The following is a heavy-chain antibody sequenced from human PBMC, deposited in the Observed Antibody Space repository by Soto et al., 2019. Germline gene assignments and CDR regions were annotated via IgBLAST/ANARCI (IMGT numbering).Heavy chain of an antibody. CDR2: IIPILGIA. V-gene: IGHV1-69*02. J-gene: IGHJ6*03. Sequence: QVQLVQSGAEVKKPGSSVKVSCKASGGTFSSYTISWVRQAPGQGLEWMGRIIPILGIANYAQKFQGRVTITEDKSTSTAYMELSSLRSEDTAVYYCARGYCSGGSCYSRYYYYYMDVWGKGTTVTVSS. CDR1: GGTFSSYT. CDR3: ARGYCSGGSCYSRYYYYYMDV. D-gene: IGHD2-15*01.